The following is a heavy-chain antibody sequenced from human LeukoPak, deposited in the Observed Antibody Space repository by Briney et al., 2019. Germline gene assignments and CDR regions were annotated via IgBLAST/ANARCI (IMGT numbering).Heavy chain of an antibody. CDR1: GGSISSYY. CDR3: ARDARNIAVAGKGYNWFDP. CDR2: IYYSGST. J-gene: IGHJ5*02. Sequence: SETLSLTCTVSGGSISSYYWSWIRQPPGKGLEWIGYIYYSGSTNYNPSLKSRVTISVDTSKNQFSLKLSSVTAADTAVYYCARDARNIAVAGKGYNWFDPWGQGTLVTVSS. V-gene: IGHV4-59*01. D-gene: IGHD6-19*01.